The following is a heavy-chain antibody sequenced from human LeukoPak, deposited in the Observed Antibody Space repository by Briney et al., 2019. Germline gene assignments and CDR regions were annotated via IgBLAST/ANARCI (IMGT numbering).Heavy chain of an antibody. J-gene: IGHJ4*02. CDR2: ISAYNGNT. CDR3: ARDYYDSSGYYRGGDYFDY. D-gene: IGHD3-22*01. CDR1: GYTFTGYG. Sequence: ASVKVSCKASGYTFTGYGIGWVRQAPGQGLEWMGWISAYNGNTNYARKLQGRVTMTTDTSTNTAYMELRSLRSDDTAVYYCARDYYDSSGYYRGGDYFDYWGQGTLVTVSS. V-gene: IGHV1-18*01.